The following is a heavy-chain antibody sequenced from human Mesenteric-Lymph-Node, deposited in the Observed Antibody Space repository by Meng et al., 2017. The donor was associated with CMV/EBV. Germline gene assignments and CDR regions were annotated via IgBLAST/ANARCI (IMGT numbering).Heavy chain of an antibody. CDR1: GFTFSNYA. D-gene: IGHD5-12*01. CDR3: ARDSGPPAGAVDY. V-gene: IGHV3-23*03. J-gene: IGHJ4*02. CDR2: IYSGGIST. Sequence: GESLKISCAASGFTFSNYAMSWVRQAPGKGLEWVSVIYSGGISTYYADSVKGRFTISRDNAKNSLYLQMNSLRAEDTAVYYCARDSGPPAGAVDYWGQGTLVTVSS.